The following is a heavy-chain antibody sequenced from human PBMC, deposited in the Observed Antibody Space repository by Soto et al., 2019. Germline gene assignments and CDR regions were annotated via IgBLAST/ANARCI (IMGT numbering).Heavy chain of an antibody. V-gene: IGHV4-4*02. Sequence: SETLSLTCAVSGDSITGDNWWSWVRQPPGKGWEWIGEIHHSGATNYNPSLKSRVTISVDRSKNQFSLKLSSVTAADTAVYYCARFYGDYHNWFDPWGQGTLVTVSS. D-gene: IGHD4-17*01. J-gene: IGHJ5*02. CDR3: ARFYGDYHNWFDP. CDR1: GDSITGDNW. CDR2: IHHSGAT.